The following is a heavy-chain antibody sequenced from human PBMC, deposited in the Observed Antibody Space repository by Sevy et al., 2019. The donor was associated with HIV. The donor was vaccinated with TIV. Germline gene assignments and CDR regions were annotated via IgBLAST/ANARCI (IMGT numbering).Heavy chain of an antibody. CDR2: ISYHGTNK. V-gene: IGHV3-30*18. Sequence: GESLKISCVASGFSFSSYGMHWVCQAPGKGLEWVALISYHGTNKYYGDSVRGRFTVSRDNSRNTLYLQMDSLRAEDTAVYYCAKISEEYIQTWYPPDYWGQGTLVTVSS. D-gene: IGHD5-18*01. CDR1: GFSFSSYG. CDR3: AKISEEYIQTWYPPDY. J-gene: IGHJ4*02.